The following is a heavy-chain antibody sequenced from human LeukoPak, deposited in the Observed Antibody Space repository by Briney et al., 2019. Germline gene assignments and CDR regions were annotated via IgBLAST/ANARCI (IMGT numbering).Heavy chain of an antibody. Sequence: GGSLRLSCAASGFSFSRNDMHWVRQAPGKGLEWVAVISYDGNNKYYADSVRGRFTISRDNSKNPLYLEMNSLRAEDTAVYYCAKPREGSTSWYAAGWGQGTLVTVSS. V-gene: IGHV3-30*18. CDR1: GFSFSRND. J-gene: IGHJ1*01. CDR2: ISYDGNNK. CDR3: AKPREGSTSWYAAG. D-gene: IGHD6-13*01.